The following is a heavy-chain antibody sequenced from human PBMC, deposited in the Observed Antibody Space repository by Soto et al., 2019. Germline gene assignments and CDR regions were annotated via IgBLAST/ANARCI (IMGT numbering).Heavy chain of an antibody. CDR2: IYSGGRT. V-gene: IGHV3-66*01. J-gene: IGHJ4*02. CDR3: ARSTGWYCFDY. CDR1: GFTDNSNY. Sequence: EVQLVESGGGLVQPGGTLRVSCAASGFTDNSNYMTWVRQAPGKGLEWVSAIYSGGRTYYADSVKGIFTISRDYSKDMLYLQMSSLRVEDTAMYYCARSTGWYCFDYWGQGTLVTVSS. D-gene: IGHD6-19*01.